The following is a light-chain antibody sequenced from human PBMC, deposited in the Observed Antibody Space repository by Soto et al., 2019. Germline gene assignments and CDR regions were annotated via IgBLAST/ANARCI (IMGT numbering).Light chain of an antibody. Sequence: VLSQSPGRVSLSPGERATLSCRASQSVPSTYFAGYQQKPGQPPRLLISGTSNRATGIPDRFSGSGSGTDFTLTISRLEPEDFAVYFCQQFGNSPWTFGQGTKVEI. CDR1: QSVPSTY. J-gene: IGKJ1*01. CDR3: QQFGNSPWT. V-gene: IGKV3-20*01. CDR2: GTS.